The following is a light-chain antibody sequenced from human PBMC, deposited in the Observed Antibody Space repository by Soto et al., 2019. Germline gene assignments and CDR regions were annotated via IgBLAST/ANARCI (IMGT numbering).Light chain of an antibody. V-gene: IGLV2-14*03. CDR2: NVY. CDR3: NSYTSSSTLV. J-gene: IGLJ2*01. CDR1: SSDVGGYNF. Sequence: QSALTQPASVSGSPGQSITISCTGTSSDVGGYNFVSWYQQHPGKAPKLMLYNVYDRPSGISHRFSGSRSGNTASLTISGLQAEDEAHYYCNSYTSSSTLVFGGGTNLTVL.